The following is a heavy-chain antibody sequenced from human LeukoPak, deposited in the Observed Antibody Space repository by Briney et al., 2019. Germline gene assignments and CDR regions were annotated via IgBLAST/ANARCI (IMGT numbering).Heavy chain of an antibody. CDR2: INPNSGGT. CDR3: ARDPWRRYFDWFTQIDY. D-gene: IGHD3-9*01. V-gene: IGHV1-2*02. CDR1: SYTFTNYA. J-gene: IGHJ4*02. Sequence: GASVKVSCKASSYTFTNYAFTWVRQAPGQGLEWMGWINPNSGGTNYAQKFQGRVTMTRDTSISTAYMELSRLRSDDTAVYYCARDPWRRYFDWFTQIDYWGQGTLVTVSS.